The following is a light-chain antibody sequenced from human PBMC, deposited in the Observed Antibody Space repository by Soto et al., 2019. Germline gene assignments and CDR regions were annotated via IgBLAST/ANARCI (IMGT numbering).Light chain of an antibody. Sequence: EIVLTQSPGTVSLSPGERATLSCRASQSVSSYLAWYQQKRGQAPRFLIYDASNRATGIPARFSGSGSGTDFTLTINSLQSEDFALYYCQQYSNWPLTFGQGTRLEIK. J-gene: IGKJ5*01. CDR1: QSVSSY. CDR3: QQYSNWPLT. CDR2: DAS. V-gene: IGKV3-11*01.